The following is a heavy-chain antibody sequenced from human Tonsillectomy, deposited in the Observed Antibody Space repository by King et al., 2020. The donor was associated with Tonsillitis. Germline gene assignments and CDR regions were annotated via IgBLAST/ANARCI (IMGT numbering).Heavy chain of an antibody. D-gene: IGHD6-13*01. J-gene: IGHJ4*02. V-gene: IGHV3-23*04. CDR3: AKGEVASSWYSLFDY. CDR1: GFTFSNYA. Sequence: VQLVESGGGLVQPGGSLSLSCAVSGFTFSNYAMSWVRQAPGEGLEGGSGISSSGGSTYYADSGKGRVTISRDNSKNTLDVQMNSLRVEDTAVYYCAKGEVASSWYSLFDYWGQGTLVTVSS. CDR2: ISSSGGST.